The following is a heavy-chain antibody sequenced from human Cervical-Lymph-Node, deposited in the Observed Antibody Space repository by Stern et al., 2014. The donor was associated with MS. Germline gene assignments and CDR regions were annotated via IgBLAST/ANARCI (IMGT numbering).Heavy chain of an antibody. V-gene: IGHV2-5*02. CDR1: GFSLSTSGVG. Sequence: QVTLRESGPTLVKPTQTLTLTCTFSGFSLSTSGVGVGWIRQPPGKAVEWLVLIYWDDDKRYSPSLKSRLTITKDTSKNQVVLTMTNMDPVDTATYYCAHSTFAGPSSSWGVYYFDYWGQGTLVTVSS. CDR3: AHSTFAGPSSSWGVYYFDY. D-gene: IGHD6-13*01. J-gene: IGHJ4*02. CDR2: IYWDDDK.